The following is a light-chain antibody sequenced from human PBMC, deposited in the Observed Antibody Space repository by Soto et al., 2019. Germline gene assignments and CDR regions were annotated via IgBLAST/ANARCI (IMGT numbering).Light chain of an antibody. V-gene: IGKV3-15*01. J-gene: IGKJ2*01. CDR3: QQGHNSPLT. Sequence: EIVMTQSPATLSVSPGESATLSCRASQSISSELAWYQQKPGQPPRLLIYGASTRATGVPARFTGSGSGSAFTLTISGLQSEDFAVYYCQQGHNSPLTFGQGTRLEI. CDR2: GAS. CDR1: QSISSE.